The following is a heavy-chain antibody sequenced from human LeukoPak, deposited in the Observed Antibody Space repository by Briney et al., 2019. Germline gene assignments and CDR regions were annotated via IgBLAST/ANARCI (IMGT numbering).Heavy chain of an antibody. V-gene: IGHV3-7*01. J-gene: IGHJ5*02. D-gene: IGHD5-18*01. CDR3: ARGRYSYGLGRFDP. CDR1: GFTFSDYS. Sequence: GGSLRLSCAASGFTFSDYSMNWVRQAPGKGLEWVANIKQDGSEKYYVDSVKGRFTISRDNAKNSLYLQMNSLRAEDTAVYYCARGRYSYGLGRFDPWGQGTLVTVSS. CDR2: IKQDGSEK.